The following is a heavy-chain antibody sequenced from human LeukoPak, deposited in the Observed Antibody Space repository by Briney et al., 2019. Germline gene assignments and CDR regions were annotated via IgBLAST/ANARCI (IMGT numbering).Heavy chain of an antibody. J-gene: IGHJ6*02. D-gene: IGHD4-23*01. CDR1: GGPISSYY. CDR2: MYYTGST. V-gene: IGHV4-59*01. CDR3: ASSTVVTSYYYYGMDV. Sequence: SSETLSLTCSVSGGPISSYYWSWIRQPPGKGLEWIGYMYYTGSTSYNPSLKSRVTISVDTSKSQFSLKLSSVTAADTAVYYCASSTVVTSYYYYGMDVWGQGTTVTVSS.